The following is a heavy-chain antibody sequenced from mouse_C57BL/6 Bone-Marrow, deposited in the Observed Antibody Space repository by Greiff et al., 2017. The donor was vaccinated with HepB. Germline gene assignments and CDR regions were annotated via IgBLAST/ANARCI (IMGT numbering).Heavy chain of an antibody. Sequence: AQLQQSGPELVKPGASVKISCKASGYSFSSSWMNWVKQRPGKGLEWIGRIYPGDGDTNYNGKFKGKATRTADKSSSTAYMQLSSLTSEDSAVYICERRSGHDYWGQGTTLTVSS. CDR1: GYSFSSSW. J-gene: IGHJ2*01. CDR2: IYPGDGDT. D-gene: IGHD1-3*01. V-gene: IGHV1-82*01. CDR3: ERRSGHDY.